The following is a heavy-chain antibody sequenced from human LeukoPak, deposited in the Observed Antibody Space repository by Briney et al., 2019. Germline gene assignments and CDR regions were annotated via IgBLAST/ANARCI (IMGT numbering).Heavy chain of an antibody. CDR2: IYYSGST. D-gene: IGHD6-13*01. CDR3: ARSSGYSSSWGSYYYYYYGMDV. V-gene: IGHV4-59*01. CDR1: GGSISSYY. Sequence: SETLSLTCTVSGGSISSYYWSWIRQPPGKGLEWIGYIYYSGSTNYNPSLKSRVTISVDTSKNQFSLKLSSVTAADTAVYYCARSSGYSSSWGSYYYYYYGMDVWGQGTTVTVS. J-gene: IGHJ6*02.